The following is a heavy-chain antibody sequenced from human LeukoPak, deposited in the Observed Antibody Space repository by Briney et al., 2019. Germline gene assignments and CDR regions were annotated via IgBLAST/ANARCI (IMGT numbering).Heavy chain of an antibody. Sequence: PGGSLRLSCAASAFTFSNYNMDWVRQAPGKGLEWVSSISSSSTYIHYADSVKGRFTISRDNAKNSLYLQMNSLRAEDTAVYYCARAGYYYYYMDVWGKGTTVTISS. CDR2: ISSSSTYI. CDR1: AFTFSNYN. J-gene: IGHJ6*03. CDR3: ARAGYYYYYMDV. V-gene: IGHV3-21*01.